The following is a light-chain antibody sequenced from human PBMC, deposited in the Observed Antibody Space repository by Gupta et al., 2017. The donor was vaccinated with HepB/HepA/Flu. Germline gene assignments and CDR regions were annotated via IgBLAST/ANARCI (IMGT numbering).Light chain of an antibody. CDR3: SSYTSSSTLI. V-gene: IGLV2-14*03. CDR2: DVS. CDR1: SGDVGGYNY. Sequence: QSGLTQPASVSGSPGQSITISCTGNSGDVGGYNYVSWYQQHPGKAPKLMIYDVSNRPSGISNRFSGSKSGNTASLTISGLQAKDEADYYYSSYTSSSTLIFGGETKLTVL. J-gene: IGLJ2*01.